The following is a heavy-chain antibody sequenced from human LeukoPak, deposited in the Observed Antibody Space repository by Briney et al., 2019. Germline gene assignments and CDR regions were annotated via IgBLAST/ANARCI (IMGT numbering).Heavy chain of an antibody. CDR2: IYHSGST. V-gene: IGHV4-38-2*01. J-gene: IGHJ4*02. Sequence: PSETLSLTCAVSGYSISSGYYWGWIRPPPGKGLEWIGSIYHSGSTYYNPSLKSRVTISVDTSKNQFSLKLSSVTAADTAVYYCAKGRSYYGSGSYYTHLFDYWGQGTLVTVSS. CDR3: AKGRSYYGSGSYYTHLFDY. CDR1: GYSISSGYY. D-gene: IGHD3-10*01.